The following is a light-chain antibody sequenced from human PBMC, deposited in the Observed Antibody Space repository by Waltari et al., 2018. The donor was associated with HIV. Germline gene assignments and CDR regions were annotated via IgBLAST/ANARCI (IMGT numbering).Light chain of an antibody. CDR1: QHIGFN. V-gene: IGKV1-39*01. Sequence: DIQMTQSPTSLSASVADKVTINCRASQHIGFNVNWYQYKTGRAPRLLIAATSNLQSGVPSRFSGRGFGTHFSLTISGPRSDDFAQYFCQQSHGLPYTFGQGTRLEI. CDR2: ATS. J-gene: IGKJ2*01. CDR3: QQSHGLPYT.